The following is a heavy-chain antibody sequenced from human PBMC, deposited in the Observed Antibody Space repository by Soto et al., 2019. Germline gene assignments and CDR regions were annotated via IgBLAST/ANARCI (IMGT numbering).Heavy chain of an antibody. CDR2: IYFSGGA. Sequence: PSETLSLTCSVSGELIYRDDHYWGWIRQPPGKGLEWIAIIYFSGGAYYNPSLQSRVTISVDTSKNQFSLKLSSVTAADTAVYYCARHGLGLDYWGQGTLVTVSS. J-gene: IGHJ4*02. D-gene: IGHD1-26*01. V-gene: IGHV4-39*01. CDR3: ARHGLGLDY. CDR1: GELIYRDDHY.